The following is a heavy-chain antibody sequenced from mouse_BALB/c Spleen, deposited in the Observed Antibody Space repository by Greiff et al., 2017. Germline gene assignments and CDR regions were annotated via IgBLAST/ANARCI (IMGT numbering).Heavy chain of an antibody. CDR2: ISSGGSYT. V-gene: IGHV5-6*01. Sequence: EVKLMESGGDLVKPGGSLKLSCAASGFTFSSYDMSWVRQTPDKRLEWVATISSGGSYTYYPDSVKGRFTISRDNAKNTLYLQMSSLKSEDTAMYYCARQEGSDYFAMDYWGQGTSVTVSS. CDR1: GFTFSSYD. J-gene: IGHJ4*01. CDR3: ARQEGSDYFAMDY.